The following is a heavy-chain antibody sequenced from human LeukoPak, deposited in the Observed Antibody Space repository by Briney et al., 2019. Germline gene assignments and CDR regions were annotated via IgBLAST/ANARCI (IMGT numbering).Heavy chain of an antibody. CDR2: IKQDGTEK. D-gene: IGHD2-15*01. V-gene: IGHV3-7*01. Sequence: GGSLRLSCAASGFTFTTYWMSWVRQAPGKGLEWVANIKQDGTEKYYVDSVKGRFTISRDNAKNSLYLQMNSLRVEDTAVYYCARVDPGYCSGGSCYRPYDYWGQGTLVTVSS. J-gene: IGHJ4*02. CDR1: GFTFTTYW. CDR3: ARVDPGYCSGGSCYRPYDY.